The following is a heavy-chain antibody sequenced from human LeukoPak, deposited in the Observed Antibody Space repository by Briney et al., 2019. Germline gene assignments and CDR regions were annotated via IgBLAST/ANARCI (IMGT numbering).Heavy chain of an antibody. J-gene: IGHJ4*02. CDR1: GGSISSSSYY. Sequence: SETLSLTCTVSGGSISSSSYYWGWIRQPPGKGLEWIGSIYYSGSTYYNPSLKSRVTISVDTSKNQFSLKLSSVTAADTAVYYCARRGPREQLEQGPFYWGQGTLVTVSS. CDR2: IYYSGST. V-gene: IGHV4-39*01. D-gene: IGHD6-6*01. CDR3: ARRGPREQLEQGPFY.